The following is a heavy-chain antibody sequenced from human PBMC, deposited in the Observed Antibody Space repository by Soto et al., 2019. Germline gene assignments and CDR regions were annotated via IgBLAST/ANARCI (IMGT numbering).Heavy chain of an antibody. CDR1: GFTFSSYG. J-gene: IGHJ3*02. CDR2: ISYDGSNK. Sequence: GGSLRLSCAASGFTFSSYGMHWVRQAPGKGLEWVAVISYDGSNKYYADSVKGRFTISRDNSKNTLYLQMNSLRAEDTAVYYCANYGRQLWFGEPGGRGDAFDIWGQGTMVTVSS. V-gene: IGHV3-30*18. CDR3: ANYGRQLWFGEPGGRGDAFDI. D-gene: IGHD3-10*01.